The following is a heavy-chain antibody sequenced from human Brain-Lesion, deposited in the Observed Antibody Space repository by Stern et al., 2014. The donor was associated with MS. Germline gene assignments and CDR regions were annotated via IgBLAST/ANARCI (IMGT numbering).Heavy chain of an antibody. CDR2: ISWNSGTI. J-gene: IGHJ4*02. D-gene: IGHD1-14*01. CDR3: ARDITGSSAYFAY. V-gene: IGHV3-9*01. CDR1: GFTFDDYA. Sequence: MQLVQSGGDLVQPGRSLRLSCAAFGFTFDDYAMHLVRQAPGKGLEWVAGISWNSGTIGYADSVKGRFTTSRDNAYSSLYLQMNSLRPEDTALYYCARDITGSSAYFAYWGQGTLVTVSS.